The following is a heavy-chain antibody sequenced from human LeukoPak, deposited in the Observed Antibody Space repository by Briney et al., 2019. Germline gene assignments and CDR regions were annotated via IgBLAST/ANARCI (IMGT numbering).Heavy chain of an antibody. J-gene: IGHJ4*02. V-gene: IGHV3-21*01. Sequence: GGSLRLPCAASGFTFSSYSMNWVRQAPGKGLEWVSSISSSSSYIYYADSVKGRFTISRDNAKNSLYLQMNSLRAEDTAVYYCARDLSGSYSGGLFDYWGQGTLVTVSS. CDR3: ARDLSGSYSGGLFDY. CDR2: ISSSSSYI. D-gene: IGHD1-26*01. CDR1: GFTFSSYS.